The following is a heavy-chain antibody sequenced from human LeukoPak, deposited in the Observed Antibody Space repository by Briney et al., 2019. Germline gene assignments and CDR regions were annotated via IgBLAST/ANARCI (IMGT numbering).Heavy chain of an antibody. D-gene: IGHD3-22*01. CDR3: AREGHSDDSSDHTFDY. Sequence: PSETLSLTCTVSGGSISSYYWSWIRQPPGKGLEWIGYIYYSGSTNYNPSLKSRVTISVDTSKNQFSLKLSSVTAADTAVYYCAREGHSDDSSDHTFDYWGQGTLVTVSS. CDR2: IYYSGST. V-gene: IGHV4-59*12. J-gene: IGHJ4*02. CDR1: GGSISSYY.